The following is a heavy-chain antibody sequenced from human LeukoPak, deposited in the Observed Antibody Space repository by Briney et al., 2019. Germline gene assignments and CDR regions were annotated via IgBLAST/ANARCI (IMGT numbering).Heavy chain of an antibody. Sequence: GGSLRLSCAASGFTFSDYYMSWIRQAPGKGLEWVSYISSSGSNIYYTDSVKGRFTISRDNAKNSLYLQMNSMRAEDTAVYYCAREVGATHYYYYYYMDVWGKGTTVTVSS. CDR1: GFTFSDYY. J-gene: IGHJ6*03. CDR3: AREVGATHYYYYYYMDV. D-gene: IGHD1-26*01. V-gene: IGHV3-11*04. CDR2: ISSSGSNI.